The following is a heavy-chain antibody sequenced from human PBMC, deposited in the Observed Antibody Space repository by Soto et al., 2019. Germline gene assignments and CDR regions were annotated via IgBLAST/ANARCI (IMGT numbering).Heavy chain of an antibody. CDR3: ARSGFWSGYPQFDY. J-gene: IGHJ4*02. CDR2: IYTSGST. Sequence: SETLSLTCTVSGGSISSYYWSWIRQPAGKGLEWIGRIYTSGSTNYNPSLKSRVTMSVDTSKNQFSLKLSSVTAADTAVYYCARSGFWSGYPQFDYWGQGTLVTVSS. D-gene: IGHD3-3*01. CDR1: GGSISSYY. V-gene: IGHV4-4*07.